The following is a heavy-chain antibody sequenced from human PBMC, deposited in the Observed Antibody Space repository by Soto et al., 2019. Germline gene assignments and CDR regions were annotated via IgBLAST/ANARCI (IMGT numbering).Heavy chain of an antibody. V-gene: IGHV5-10-1*01. CDR1: GYSFTSYW. CDR3: ARLRSGWYYYCYGMDV. J-gene: IGHJ6*02. Sequence: GESLKISCKGSGYSFTSYWISWVRQMPGKGLEWMGRIDPSDSYTNYSPSFQGHVTISADKSISTAYLQWSSLKASDTAMYYCARLRSGWYYYCYGMDVWGQGTTVTVSS. CDR2: IDPSDSYT. D-gene: IGHD6-19*01.